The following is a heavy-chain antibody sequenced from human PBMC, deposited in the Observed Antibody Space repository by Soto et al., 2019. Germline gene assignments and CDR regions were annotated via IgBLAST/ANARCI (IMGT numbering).Heavy chain of an antibody. D-gene: IGHD3-3*01. V-gene: IGHV3-7*01. CDR2: IKQDGSEK. Sequence: EAQLVECGGGLVQPGWSLRLSCAASGFTFTNYWMSWVRQAPGKGLEWVANIKQDGSEKYYADSARGRLIISRDNAKTSLYQQKNTLTAEDTAVYYWPRDMGDFCSGYPEGGLALWAEGTPVTVSS. J-gene: IGHJ4*02. CDR1: GFTFTNYW. CDR3: PRDMGDFCSGYPEGGLAL.